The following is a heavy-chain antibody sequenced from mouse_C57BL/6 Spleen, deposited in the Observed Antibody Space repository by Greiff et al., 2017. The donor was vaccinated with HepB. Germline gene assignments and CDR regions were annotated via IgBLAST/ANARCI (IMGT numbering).Heavy chain of an antibody. Sequence: QVQLQQSGAELARPGASVKLSCKASGYTFTSYCISWVKQRTGQGLEWIGEIYPRSGNTYYNAKFKGKATLTADTSSCTAYMELRSLTSEDAAVYFCAREASMDYWGKGTTVTVAS. CDR3: AREASMDY. CDR2: IYPRSGNT. V-gene: IGHV1-81*01. J-gene: IGHJ4*01. CDR1: GYTFTSYC.